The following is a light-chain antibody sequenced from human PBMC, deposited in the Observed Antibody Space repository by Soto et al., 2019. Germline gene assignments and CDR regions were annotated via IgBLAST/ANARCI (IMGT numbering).Light chain of an antibody. CDR1: QSIGSY. Sequence: DIQMTQSPSSLSAFVGDRVTITCRASQSIGSYLNWYQHKPGKAPNLLIYGASTLQSGVPSRFSGSGSGTDFTLTISSLQPEDFVAYYCQQSFTTPRTFGQGTKVDIK. CDR3: QQSFTTPRT. CDR2: GAS. J-gene: IGKJ1*01. V-gene: IGKV1-39*01.